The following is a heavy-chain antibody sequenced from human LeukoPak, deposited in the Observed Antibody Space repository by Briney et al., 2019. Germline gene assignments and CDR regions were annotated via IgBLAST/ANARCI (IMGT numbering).Heavy chain of an antibody. J-gene: IGHJ3*02. CDR3: ARGEGYQLLDAFDI. Sequence: GGCLRLSCAASGFTFSSYEMNWVRQAPGKGLEWVSHISSGGSTIYYADSVKGRFTISRDNAKKSLYLQMNSLRAEDTAVYYCARGEGYQLLDAFDIWGQGTMVTVSS. V-gene: IGHV3-48*03. CDR2: ISSGGSTI. CDR1: GFTFSSYE. D-gene: IGHD2-2*01.